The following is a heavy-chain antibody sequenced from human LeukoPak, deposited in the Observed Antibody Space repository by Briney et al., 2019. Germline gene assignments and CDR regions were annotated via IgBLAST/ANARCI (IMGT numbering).Heavy chain of an antibody. CDR2: IYHTGST. D-gene: IGHD6-19*01. V-gene: IGHV4-38-2*01. CDR1: GYSISRGYY. CDR3: ARGLEGYSAGWSRFFEY. Sequence: PSETLSLTCGVSGYSISRGYYWGWIRQPPGNGLEWIGNIYHTGSTYYNPSLRSRVTISVDTSKNQFFLKLTSLTAADTAVYYCARGLEGYSAGWSRFFEYWGQGTLATVSS. J-gene: IGHJ4*02.